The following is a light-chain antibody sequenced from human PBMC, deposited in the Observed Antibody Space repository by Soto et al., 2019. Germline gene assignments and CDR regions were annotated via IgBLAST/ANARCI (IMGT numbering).Light chain of an antibody. J-gene: IGKJ1*01. V-gene: IGKV1-5*03. Sequence: DIQMTQSPSTLSASVGDRVAITCRASQNIDIWLAWYQQKPGKAPKLLIYKASSLESGVPSRFSGSGSGTEFTLTLSSLLPDDFAPYYCQQYNDYSWTFGQGTKVEIK. CDR3: QQYNDYSWT. CDR2: KAS. CDR1: QNIDIW.